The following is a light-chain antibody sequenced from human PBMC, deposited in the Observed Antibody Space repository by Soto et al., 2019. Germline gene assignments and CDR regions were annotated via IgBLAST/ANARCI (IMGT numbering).Light chain of an antibody. V-gene: IGKV1-9*01. CDR1: QGISSY. J-gene: IGKJ3*01. CDR2: AAS. Sequence: DLQLTQSPSFLSASVGDRVTITCRASQGISSYLAWYQQKPGKAPKLLIYAASTLQSGVPSRFSGSGSGTEFTLTISSLQPEDFATYYCQQLNSPIFTFGPGNKVDIK. CDR3: QQLNSPIFT.